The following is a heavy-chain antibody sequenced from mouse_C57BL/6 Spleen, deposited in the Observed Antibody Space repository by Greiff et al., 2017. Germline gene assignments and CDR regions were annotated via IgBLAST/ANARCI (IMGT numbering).Heavy chain of an antibody. CDR1: GYAFSSSW. D-gene: IGHD1-1*01. Sequence: QVQLQQSGPELVKPGASVKISCKASGYAFSSSWMNWVKQRPGKGLEWIGRIYPGDGDTNYNGKFKGKATLTADKSSSTAYMQLSSLTSEDAAVYFCASYYYGSSDGAMDYWGQGTSVTVSS. CDR2: IYPGDGDT. CDR3: ASYYYGSSDGAMDY. J-gene: IGHJ4*01. V-gene: IGHV1-82*01.